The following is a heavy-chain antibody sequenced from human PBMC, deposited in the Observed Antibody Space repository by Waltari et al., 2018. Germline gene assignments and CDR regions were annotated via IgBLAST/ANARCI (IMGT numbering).Heavy chain of an antibody. CDR1: GFTFSDHY. CDR2: IRKKVNSYGR. V-gene: IGHV3-72*01. J-gene: IGHJ4*02. D-gene: IGHD1-26*01. Sequence: EVQLVESGGGLVQPGGSLRLSCAASGFTFSDHYMDWVRQAPGKGLEWVGHIRKKVNSYGRGYAAAVRGRCTISRDDSKNSVYLQMNSLKGEDTAMYYCARGGSYTAIDSWGRGTLVTVSS. CDR3: ARGGSYTAIDS.